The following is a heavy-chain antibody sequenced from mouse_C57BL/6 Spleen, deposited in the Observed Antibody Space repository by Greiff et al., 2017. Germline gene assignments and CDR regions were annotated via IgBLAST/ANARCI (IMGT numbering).Heavy chain of an antibody. CDR2: IRVKSDNYAT. Sequence: EVQGVESGGGLVQPGGSMKLSCVASGFTFSNYWMNWVRQSPEKGLEWVAQIRVKSDNYATDYAESVKGRFTISSEDSKSSVYLQMNNLRAEATGMYYCTRSMGAYWGQGALVTVSA. D-gene: IGHD1-1*02. CDR1: GFTFSNYW. J-gene: IGHJ3*01. V-gene: IGHV6-3*01. CDR3: TRSMGAY.